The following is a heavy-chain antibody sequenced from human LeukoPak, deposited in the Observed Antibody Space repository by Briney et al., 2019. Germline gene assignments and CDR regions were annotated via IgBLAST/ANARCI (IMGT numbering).Heavy chain of an antibody. Sequence: GGYLRLSCAASGCTFSGYSMTWVRQAPGKGLEWVSSISGSSSYIYYADSVKGRFTISRDNAKNSLYLQMNSLRAEDTAVYYCAGEDGYNCFDYWGQGTLVTVSS. D-gene: IGHD5-24*01. CDR3: AGEDGYNCFDY. J-gene: IGHJ4*02. CDR1: GCTFSGYS. CDR2: ISGSSSYI. V-gene: IGHV3-21*01.